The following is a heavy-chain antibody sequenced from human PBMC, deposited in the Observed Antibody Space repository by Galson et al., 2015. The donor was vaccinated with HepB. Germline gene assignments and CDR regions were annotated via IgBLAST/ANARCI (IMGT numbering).Heavy chain of an antibody. CDR2: ISSSSSTI. J-gene: IGHJ4*02. D-gene: IGHD3-22*01. CDR3: ARDSWDDSSGSDIPFDY. CDR1: GFTFSSYS. V-gene: IGHV3-48*04. Sequence: SLRLYCAASGFTFSSYSMNWVRQAPGKGLEWVSYISSSSSTIYYADSVKGRFTISRDNAKNSLHLQMNSLRAEDTAVYYCARDSWDDSSGSDIPFDYWGQGTLVTVSS.